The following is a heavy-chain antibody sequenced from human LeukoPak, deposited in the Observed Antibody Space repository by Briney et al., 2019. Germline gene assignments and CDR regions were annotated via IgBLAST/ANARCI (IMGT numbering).Heavy chain of an antibody. V-gene: IGHV3-21*01. Sequence: PGGSLRLSCAASGFTFSSYSMNWVRQAPGKGLEWVSSISSSSYIYYADSVKGRFTISRDNAKNSLYLQMNSLRAEDTAVYYCAREDEDGYNPDYWGQGTLVTVSS. J-gene: IGHJ4*02. CDR2: ISSSSYI. D-gene: IGHD5-24*01. CDR3: AREDEDGYNPDY. CDR1: GFTFSSYS.